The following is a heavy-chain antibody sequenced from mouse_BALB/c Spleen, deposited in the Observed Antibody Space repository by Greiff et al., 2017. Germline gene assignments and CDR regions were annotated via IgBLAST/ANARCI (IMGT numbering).Heavy chain of an antibody. CDR2: INPSSGYT. CDR1: GYTFTSYT. Sequence: VKLQESGAELARPGASVKMSCKASGYTFTSYTMHWVKQRPGQGLEWIGYINPSSGYTNYNQKFKDKATLTADKSSSTAYMQLSSLTSEDSAVYYCARSGFYDYDFAYWGQGTLVTVSA. CDR3: ARSGFYDYDFAY. V-gene: IGHV1-4*01. J-gene: IGHJ3*01. D-gene: IGHD2-4*01.